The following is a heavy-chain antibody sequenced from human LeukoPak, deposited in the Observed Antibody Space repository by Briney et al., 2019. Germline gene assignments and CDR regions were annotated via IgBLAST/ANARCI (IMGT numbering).Heavy chain of an antibody. Sequence: GESLKISCKGSGYSFTTYWIGWVRQMPGKGLEWMGIIYPDDSDTKYSPSFQGQVTISADKSISTAYLQWSSLKASDTAMYYCARRGYCSGGSCFWYVDLWGRGTLVTVSS. V-gene: IGHV5-51*01. CDR3: ARRGYCSGGSCFWYVDL. CDR1: GYSFTTYW. CDR2: IYPDDSDT. D-gene: IGHD2-15*01. J-gene: IGHJ2*01.